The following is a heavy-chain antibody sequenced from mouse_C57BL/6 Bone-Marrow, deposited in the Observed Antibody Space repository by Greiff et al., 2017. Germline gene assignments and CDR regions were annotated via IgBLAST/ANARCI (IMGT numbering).Heavy chain of an antibody. CDR2: SRNKANDYTT. V-gene: IGHV7-1*01. CDR1: GFTFSDFY. J-gene: IGHJ3*01. D-gene: IGHD1-1*01. CDR3: ARDARRYYGSSYPFAY. Sequence: EVKVVESGGGLVQSGRSLRLSCATSGFTFSDFYMEWVRQAPGKGLEWIAASRNKANDYTTEYSASVKGRFIVSRDTSQSILYLKMNALRAEDTAIYYCARDARRYYGSSYPFAYWGQGTLVTVSA.